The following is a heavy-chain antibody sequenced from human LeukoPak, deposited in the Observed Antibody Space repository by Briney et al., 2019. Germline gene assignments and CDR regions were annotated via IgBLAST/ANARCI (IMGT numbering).Heavy chain of an antibody. CDR2: IRHDGSYQ. Sequence: GGSLRLSCAASRFTFSSYGMHWVRQTPGKGLEWVAFIRHDGSYQQYADSVKGRFTVSRDNSKNTLYLQMNSLRAEDTAVYYCATDRCYDSSGPSDYWGQGTLVTVSS. CDR3: ATDRCYDSSGPSDY. D-gene: IGHD3-22*01. V-gene: IGHV3-30*02. J-gene: IGHJ4*02. CDR1: RFTFSSYG.